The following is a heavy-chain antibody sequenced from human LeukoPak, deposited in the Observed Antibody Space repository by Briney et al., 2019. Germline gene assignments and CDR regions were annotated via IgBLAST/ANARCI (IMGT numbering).Heavy chain of an antibody. V-gene: IGHV4-39*01. Sequence: SETLSLTCAVSGGSISSSSYYWAWIRQPPGKGLEWIGSMYYSGSTYYNPSLKSRVTISVDTSKNQFSLKLSSVTAADTAVYYCARHEVTVTFGGVIAVFDYWGQGNPVTVSS. CDR3: ARHEVTVTFGGVIAVFDY. CDR1: GGSISSSSYY. D-gene: IGHD3-16*02. CDR2: MYYSGST. J-gene: IGHJ4*02.